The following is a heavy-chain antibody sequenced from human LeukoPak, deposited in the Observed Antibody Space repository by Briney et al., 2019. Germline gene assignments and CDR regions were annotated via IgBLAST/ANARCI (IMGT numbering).Heavy chain of an antibody. V-gene: IGHV4-59*01. CDR1: GGSISSYY. CDR2: IYYSGST. J-gene: IGHJ4*02. Sequence: SETLSLTCTVSGGSISSYYWSWIRQPPGKGLDWIGYIYYSGSTNYSPSLKSRVTISVDTSKNQFSQKLSSVTAADTAVYYCASGVGSIAARPWYFDYWGQGTLVTVSS. D-gene: IGHD6-6*01. CDR3: ASGVGSIAARPWYFDY.